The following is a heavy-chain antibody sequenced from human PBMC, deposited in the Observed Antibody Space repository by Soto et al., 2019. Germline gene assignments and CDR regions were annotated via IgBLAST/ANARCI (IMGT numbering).Heavy chain of an antibody. CDR2: ITVNGIT. J-gene: IGHJ1*01. V-gene: IGHV4-4*07. Sequence: QVQQLESGPGLVKPWDTLSLTCTVSGAYVSDFSWSWIRQPAGQGLEWIGRITVNGITQYTPSFRSRVTMSKDTARNHYSLNLESATAADTALYYCARERGENWTYEAHWGQGPLVTVSS. D-gene: IGHD1-7*01. CDR3: ARERGENWTYEAH. CDR1: GAYVSDFS.